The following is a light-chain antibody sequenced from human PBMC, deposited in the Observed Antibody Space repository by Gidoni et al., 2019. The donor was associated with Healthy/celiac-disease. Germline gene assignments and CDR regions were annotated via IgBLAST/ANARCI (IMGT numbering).Light chain of an antibody. J-gene: IGKJ4*01. CDR3: QQYYSTPLT. CDR1: QSVLYSSNHKNS. CDR2: WSS. Sequence: DIVMTQSPDSLAVSLGERATIHCKSSQSVLYSSNHKNSLAWHQQKQGQPPKLLIYWSSTRESGVPDRFSGSGSGTDFTLTIRSLQTEGVAVYYCQQYYSTPLTFGGGTKVEIK. V-gene: IGKV4-1*01.